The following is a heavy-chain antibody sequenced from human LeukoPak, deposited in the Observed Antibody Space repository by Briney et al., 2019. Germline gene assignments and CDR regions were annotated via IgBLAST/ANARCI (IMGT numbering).Heavy chain of an antibody. V-gene: IGHV1-8*01. CDR2: MNPNSGNT. D-gene: IGHD3-16*02. CDR1: GYTFTSYD. J-gene: IGHJ5*02. Sequence: GASVTVSCNASGYTFTSYDINWVRQATGQGLESMGWMNPNSGNTGSAQRFQGRITMTSDTSISTAYMELSSLRSEDTAVYYCARGPLVRLPSSFDPWGQGTLVTVSS. CDR3: ARGPLVRLPSSFDP.